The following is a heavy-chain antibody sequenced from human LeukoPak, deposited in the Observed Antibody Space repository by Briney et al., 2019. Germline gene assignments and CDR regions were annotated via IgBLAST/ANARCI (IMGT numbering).Heavy chain of an antibody. CDR1: GYTFTRYY. J-gene: IGHJ4*02. D-gene: IGHD3-3*01. V-gene: IGHV1-46*01. Sequence: ASVKVSCKASGYTFTRYYMHWVRQAPGQGLEWMGIINPSGGSTSYAQKFQGRVTMTRDTSTSTVYMELSSLRSEDTAVYYCARDRWDDFWSGYYWYYFDYWGQGTLVTVSS. CDR3: ARDRWDDFWSGYYWYYFDY. CDR2: INPSGGST.